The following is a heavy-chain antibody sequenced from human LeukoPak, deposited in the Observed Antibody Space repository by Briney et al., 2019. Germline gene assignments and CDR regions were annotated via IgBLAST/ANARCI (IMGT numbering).Heavy chain of an antibody. J-gene: IGHJ4*02. CDR3: ARYCSGGSCRDY. Sequence: SGTLFLTCAVSGGSISSSNWWSWVRQPPGKGLEWIGEIYHSGSTNYNPSLKSRVTISVDTSKNQFSLKLSSVTAADTAVYYCARYCSGGSCRDYWGQGTLVTVSS. V-gene: IGHV4-4*02. CDR2: IYHSGST. D-gene: IGHD2-15*01. CDR1: GGSISSSNW.